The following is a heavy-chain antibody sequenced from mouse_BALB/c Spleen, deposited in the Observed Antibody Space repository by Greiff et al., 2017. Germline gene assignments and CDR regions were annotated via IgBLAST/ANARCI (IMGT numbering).Heavy chain of an antibody. J-gene: IGHJ4*01. V-gene: IGHV2-6-7*01. CDR2: IWGDGST. D-gene: IGHD2-4*01. CDR3: ARDNYDYDGADAMDY. Sequence: VHLVESGPGLVAPSQSLSITCTVSGFSLTGYGVNWVRQPPGKGLEWLGMIWGDGSTDYNSALKSRLSISKDNSKSQVFLKMNSLQTDDTARYYCARDNYDYDGADAMDYWGQGTSVTVSS. CDR1: GFSLTGYG.